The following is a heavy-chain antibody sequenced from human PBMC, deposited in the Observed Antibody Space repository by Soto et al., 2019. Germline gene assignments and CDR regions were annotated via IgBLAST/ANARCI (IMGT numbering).Heavy chain of an antibody. V-gene: IGHV5-10-1*01. J-gene: IGHJ4*02. CDR1: GYSFTTYW. CDR3: ARMIFGRNVYYFDY. D-gene: IGHD3-3*01. CDR2: IDPTDSYT. Sequence: GESLKISCKGSGYSFTTYWISWVRQMPGKGLECMGRIDPTDSYTDYGPSFEGHVTMSVDRSINTAYLEWSSLKASDTATYYCARMIFGRNVYYFDYWGRGTLVTVSS.